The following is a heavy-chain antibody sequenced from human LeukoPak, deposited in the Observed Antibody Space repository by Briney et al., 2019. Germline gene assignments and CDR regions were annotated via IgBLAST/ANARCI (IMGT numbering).Heavy chain of an antibody. CDR1: GGSFSGYY. D-gene: IGHD3-3*01. Sequence: SETLSLTCAVYGGSFSGYYWSWIRQPPGKGLEWIGEINHSGSTNYNPSLKSRVTISVDTSKNRFSLKLSSVTAADTAVYYCARVLNYDFWSGYYRRTWALDIWGQGTMVTVSS. J-gene: IGHJ3*02. CDR3: ARVLNYDFWSGYYRRTWALDI. CDR2: INHSGST. V-gene: IGHV4-34*01.